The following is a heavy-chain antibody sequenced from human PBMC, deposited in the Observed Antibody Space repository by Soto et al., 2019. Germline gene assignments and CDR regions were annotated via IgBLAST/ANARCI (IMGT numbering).Heavy chain of an antibody. D-gene: IGHD6-19*01. J-gene: IGHJ5*02. CDR3: VKDRAPRDGCKTQPGS. Sequence: GGSLRLSCSASGFTFSIYAMHWVRQAPGKGLEYVSAVSTNGGTSYYADSVKGRFTISRDNSRNTLYLQMNSLRPEDTAVYYCVKDRAPRDGCKTQPGSWGLGTLVTVSS. CDR1: GFTFSIYA. CDR2: VSTNGGTS. V-gene: IGHV3-64D*06.